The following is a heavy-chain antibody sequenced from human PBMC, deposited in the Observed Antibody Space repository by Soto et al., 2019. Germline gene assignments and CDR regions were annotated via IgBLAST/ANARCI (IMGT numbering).Heavy chain of an antibody. J-gene: IGHJ3*02. CDR1: GYTFSNYD. CDR2: LNPNTDKT. V-gene: IGHV1-8*01. CDR3: ARGIKGLPPSAFDI. Sequence: GASVKVSCKASGYTFSNYDINWVRQATGQGLEWMGWLNPNTDKTGSAQKFQGRVTMTRNTSISTAYLELSGLRSDVTAVYYCARGIKGLPPSAFDIWGQGTRVTVS. D-gene: IGHD5-12*01.